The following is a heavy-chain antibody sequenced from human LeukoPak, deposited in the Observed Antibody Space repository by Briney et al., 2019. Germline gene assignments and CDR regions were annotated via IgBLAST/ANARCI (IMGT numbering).Heavy chain of an antibody. V-gene: IGHV3-48*01. Sequence: GSLRLSCAASGFTFSSYSMNWVRQAPGKGLEWVSYISSSSSTIYYADSVKGRFTISRDNAKNSLYLQMNSLRAEDTAVYYCARMWLPAAMYLMDVWGKGSTVTVSS. D-gene: IGHD2-2*01. CDR1: GFTFSSYS. CDR2: ISSSSSTI. J-gene: IGHJ6*03. CDR3: ARMWLPAAMYLMDV.